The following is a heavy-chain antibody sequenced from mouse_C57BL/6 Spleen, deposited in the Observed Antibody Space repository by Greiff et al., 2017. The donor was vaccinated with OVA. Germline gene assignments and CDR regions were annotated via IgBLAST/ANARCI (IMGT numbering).Heavy chain of an antibody. Sequence: EVQLQQSGPELVKPGASVKISCKASGYSFTGYYMNWVKQSPEKSLEWIGEINPSTGGTTYNQKFKAKATLTVDKSSSTAYMQLKSLTSEDSAVYYCASSNYYSSSTFDYWGQGTTLTVSS. V-gene: IGHV1-42*01. CDR1: GYSFTGYY. D-gene: IGHD1-1*01. CDR3: ASSNYYSSSTFDY. CDR2: INPSTGGT. J-gene: IGHJ2*01.